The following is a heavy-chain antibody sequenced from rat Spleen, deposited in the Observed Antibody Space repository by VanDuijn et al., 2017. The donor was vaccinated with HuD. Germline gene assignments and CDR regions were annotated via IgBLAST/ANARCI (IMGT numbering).Heavy chain of an antibody. J-gene: IGHJ2*01. CDR2: ITWGGSNT. CDR1: GFTFDDYG. Sequence: EVRLVESGGGLVQPGRSLKLSCAASGFTFDDYGMAWVRQAPKNGLEWVASITWGGSNTFYTDNVKGRFTISRNNAKNALYLQMSNLRSEDTATYYCARQCPVRARDYWGQGVMVTVSS. CDR3: ARQCPVRARDY. V-gene: IGHV5-36*01. D-gene: IGHD3-3*01.